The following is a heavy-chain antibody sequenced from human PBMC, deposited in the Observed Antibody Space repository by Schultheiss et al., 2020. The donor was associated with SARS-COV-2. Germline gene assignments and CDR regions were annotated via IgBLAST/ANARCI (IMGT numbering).Heavy chain of an antibody. D-gene: IGHD2/OR15-2a*01. J-gene: IGHJ4*02. CDR3: AMAGGPFSLPLFYDFDY. V-gene: IGHV3-20*04. Sequence: GESLKISCAASGFTFSSYCMSWVRQAPGKGLEWVSGITWSGGRTFYADSVRGRFTISRDNTKNSLYLQMNSLRAEDTAVYYCAMAGGPFSLPLFYDFDYWGQGTLVTVSS. CDR2: ITWSGGRT. CDR1: GFTFSSYC.